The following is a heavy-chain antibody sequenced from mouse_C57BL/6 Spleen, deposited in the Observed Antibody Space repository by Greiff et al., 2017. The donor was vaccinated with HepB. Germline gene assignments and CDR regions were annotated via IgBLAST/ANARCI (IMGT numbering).Heavy chain of an antibody. J-gene: IGHJ1*03. CDR3: ARSYGRYFDV. D-gene: IGHD1-2*01. CDR2: ISDGGSYT. CDR1: GFTFSSYA. V-gene: IGHV5-4*03. Sequence: EVKVEESGGGLVKPGGSLKLSCAASGFTFSSYAMSWVRQTPEKRLEWVATISDGGSYTYYPDNVKGRFTISRDNAKNNLYLQMSHLKSEDTAMYYCARSYGRYFDVWGTGTTVTVSS.